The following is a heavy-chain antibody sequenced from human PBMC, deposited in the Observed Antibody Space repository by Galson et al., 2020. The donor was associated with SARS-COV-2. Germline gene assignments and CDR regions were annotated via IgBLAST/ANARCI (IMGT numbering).Heavy chain of an antibody. CDR3: TRHGGEYFYL. V-gene: IGHV4-4*02. CDR1: GGSINSSNW. J-gene: IGHJ2*01. CDR2: IYHSGRT. Sequence: SETLSLTCAVSGGSINSSNWWSWVRQPPGKALEWIGEIYHSGRTNYNPSLKSRVTISVDKSKNHFSLQLSSVTAADTAVYYCTRHGGEYFYLWDRGSLVTVSS.